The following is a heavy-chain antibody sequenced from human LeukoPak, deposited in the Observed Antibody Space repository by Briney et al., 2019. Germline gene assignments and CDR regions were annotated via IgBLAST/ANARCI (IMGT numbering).Heavy chain of an antibody. Sequence: SDPLTLTCSVCVDSISGYYWTWIRQPAGKGLEWIGRISTSGCTNYNPSLRSRVTVSLDTSNKQLFLKLTSVTAADTAVYYCARDVRYGDYERYFDLWGRGTLVTVSS. D-gene: IGHD4-17*01. CDR2: ISTSGCT. CDR3: ARDVRYGDYERYFDL. CDR1: VDSISGYY. V-gene: IGHV4-4*07. J-gene: IGHJ2*01.